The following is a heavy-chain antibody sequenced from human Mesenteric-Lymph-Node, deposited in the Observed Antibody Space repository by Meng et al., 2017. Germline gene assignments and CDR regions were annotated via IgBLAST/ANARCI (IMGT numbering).Heavy chain of an antibody. V-gene: IGHV3-23*01. CDR3: AKRRRDGYNSEFDY. CDR1: GFTFSSYA. CDR2: ILGSGYST. Sequence: GESLKISCAASGFTFSSYAMTWVRQAPGKGLEGVSDILGSGYSTYYADSVKGRFTISRDNSKNTLYLEMHSLRADDTATYYGAKRRRDGYNSEFDYWGQGTLVTVSS. J-gene: IGHJ4*02. D-gene: IGHD5-24*01.